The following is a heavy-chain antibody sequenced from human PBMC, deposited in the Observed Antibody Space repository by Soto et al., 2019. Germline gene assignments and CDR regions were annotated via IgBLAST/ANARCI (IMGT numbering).Heavy chain of an antibody. V-gene: IGHV4-30-2*01. Sequence: SETLSLTCAVSGGSISSGNSYSWSWIRQPPGKGLEWIGSISHTGSTSYNPSLKGRVTMSVDKSKNQFSLKLSSVTAADMAVYYCARAVAPYLGTWFDPWGQGTMVTVSS. CDR2: ISHTGST. CDR3: ARAVAPYLGTWFDP. CDR1: GGSISSGNSYS. J-gene: IGHJ5*02. D-gene: IGHD3-16*01.